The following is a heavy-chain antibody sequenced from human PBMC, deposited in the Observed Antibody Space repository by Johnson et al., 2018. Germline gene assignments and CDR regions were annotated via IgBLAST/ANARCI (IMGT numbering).Heavy chain of an antibody. CDR1: GFTFTNAW. CDR2: IKNKVNGETT. J-gene: IGHJ4*02. Sequence: VQLQESGGGLVKPGGSLRLSCVVSGFTFTNAWMSWVRQAPGKGLEWVGRIKNKVNGETTDYATSVRGRFIISRDDSKNTQYLQMNSLKTEDTAVYYCSTDSLVANFWGQGTLVTVSS. CDR3: STDSLVANF. V-gene: IGHV3-15*01.